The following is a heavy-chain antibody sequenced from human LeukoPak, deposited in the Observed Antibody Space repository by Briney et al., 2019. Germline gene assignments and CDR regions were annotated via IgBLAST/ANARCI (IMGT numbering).Heavy chain of an antibody. V-gene: IGHV3-23*01. CDR2: ISGSGSAT. Sequence: GGSLRLSCAASGFTFSNYAMSWVRQAPEKGLEWVSAISGSGSATYYADSVKGRFTISRDNSKNTLYLQMNSLRAEDTAVYYCAKVDSSGWYVSSPDYWGQGTLVTVS. CDR3: AKVDSSGWYVSSPDY. D-gene: IGHD6-19*01. J-gene: IGHJ4*02. CDR1: GFTFSNYA.